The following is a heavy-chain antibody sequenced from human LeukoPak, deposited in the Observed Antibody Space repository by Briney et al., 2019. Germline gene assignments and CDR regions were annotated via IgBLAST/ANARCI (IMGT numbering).Heavy chain of an antibody. Sequence: PSETLSLTCKVSNYSVRSDLHWSWIRQSPGRGLEWIASVYQSGHAYYSPSLKSRVLISFDTSKKELSLKINSVTATDTALYYFASLRFGDSYFDLWGQGTQVTVSS. CDR1: NYSVRSDLH. CDR2: VYQSGHA. V-gene: IGHV4-38-2*02. J-gene: IGHJ4*02. D-gene: IGHD3-10*01. CDR3: ASLRFGDSYFDL.